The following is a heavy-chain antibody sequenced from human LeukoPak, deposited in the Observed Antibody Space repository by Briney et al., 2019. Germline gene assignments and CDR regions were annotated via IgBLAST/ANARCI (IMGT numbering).Heavy chain of an antibody. CDR2: ISGGGSGT. V-gene: IGHV3-23*01. CDR3: AKNTVYYYYYDMDV. D-gene: IGHD2-8*02. J-gene: IGHJ6*02. Sequence: GGSLRLSCAASGFTFDSYAMNWARQAPGKGLEWVSGISGGGSGTYYADSVKGRFTISRDNSKNTLYLQMNSLRAEDTAVYYCAKNTVYYYYYDMDVWGQGTTVTVSS. CDR1: GFTFDSYA.